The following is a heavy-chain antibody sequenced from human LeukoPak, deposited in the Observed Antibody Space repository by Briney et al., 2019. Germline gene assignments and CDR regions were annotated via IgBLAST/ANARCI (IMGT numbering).Heavy chain of an antibody. J-gene: IGHJ4*02. D-gene: IGHD6-19*01. CDR3: ARDKRSSGWYDSGEWYFDS. CDR2: ISSSGSTI. V-gene: IGHV3-11*01. CDR1: GFTFSDYY. Sequence: GGSLRLSCAASGFTFSDYYMSWIRQAPGKGLEWVSYISSSGSTIYYADSVKGRFTISRDNAKNSLYLQMNSLRAEDTAVYYCARDKRSSGWYDSGEWYFDSWGQGTLVTVSS.